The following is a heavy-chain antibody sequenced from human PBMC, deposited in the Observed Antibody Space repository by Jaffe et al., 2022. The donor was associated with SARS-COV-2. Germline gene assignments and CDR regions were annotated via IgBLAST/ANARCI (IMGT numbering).Heavy chain of an antibody. CDR3: ARDRGFYYENSGYFGPPDAFDI. CDR2: IYYSGTT. CDR1: GGALSSSGYY. Sequence: QVQLQESGPGLVKPSQTLSLTCTVSGGALSSSGYYWSWIRQHPGKGLEWLGYIYYSGTTYYNPSLKSRITISVDTSKNQFSLHLSSVTAADTAVYYCARDRGFYYENSGYFGPPDAFDIWGQGTMVTVSS. D-gene: IGHD3-22*01. V-gene: IGHV4-31*03. J-gene: IGHJ3*02.